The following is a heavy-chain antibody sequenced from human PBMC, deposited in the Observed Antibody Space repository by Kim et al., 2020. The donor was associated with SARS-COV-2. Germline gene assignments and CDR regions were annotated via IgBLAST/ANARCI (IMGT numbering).Heavy chain of an antibody. CDR3: ARDIAHCGGDCYSSY. CDR1: GFTFSTYS. J-gene: IGHJ4*02. D-gene: IGHD2-21*01. CDR2: ITSSSSAI. V-gene: IGHV3-48*02. Sequence: GGSLRLSCVASGFTFSTYSMNWVRQAPGKGLEWISFITSSSSAIYYADSVKGRFTISRDNAKNSLYLQMNSLRDEDTAVYYCARDIAHCGGDCYSSYWGQGTLVTVSS.